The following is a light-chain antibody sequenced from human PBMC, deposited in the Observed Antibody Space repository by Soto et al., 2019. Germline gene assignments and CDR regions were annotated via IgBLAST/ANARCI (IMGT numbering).Light chain of an antibody. CDR2: GNS. J-gene: IGLJ3*02. Sequence: QSVLTQPPSVSGDPGQRVTISCTGSSSNIGAGYDVHWYQQLPGTAPKLLIYGNSNRPSGVPDRFSGSKSGTSASLDITGLQAEDEADYYCQSYDSSLSGWVFGGGTKVPV. CDR1: SSNIGAGYD. V-gene: IGLV1-40*01. CDR3: QSYDSSLSGWV.